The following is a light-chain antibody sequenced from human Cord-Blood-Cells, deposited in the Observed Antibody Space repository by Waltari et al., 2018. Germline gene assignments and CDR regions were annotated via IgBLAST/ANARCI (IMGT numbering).Light chain of an antibody. CDR2: EGS. V-gene: IGLV2-23*01. J-gene: IGLJ1*01. CDR3: CSYAGSSTYV. Sequence: QSALTQPASVSVSPGQSITISCTGTSSDVGSYNLVSWYQQHPGKAPKLMNYEGSKRPSGVSNRFYGSKSGNTASLTISGLQAEDEADYYCCSYAGSSTYVFGTGTKVTVL. CDR1: SSDVGSYNL.